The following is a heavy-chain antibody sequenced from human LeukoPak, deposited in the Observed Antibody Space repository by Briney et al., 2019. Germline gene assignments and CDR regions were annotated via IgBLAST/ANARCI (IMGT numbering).Heavy chain of an antibody. D-gene: IGHD3-9*01. CDR2: IYSGGST. CDR1: GFTVSSNY. V-gene: IGHV3-66*01. CDR3: AREFDILTGSDY. J-gene: IGHJ4*02. Sequence: GGSLRLSCAASGFTVSSNYMSWVRQAPGKGLEWVSVIYSGGSTYYADSVKGRFTISRDNSKNTLYLQMNSLRAEDTAVYYCAREFDILTGSDYWGQGALVTVSS.